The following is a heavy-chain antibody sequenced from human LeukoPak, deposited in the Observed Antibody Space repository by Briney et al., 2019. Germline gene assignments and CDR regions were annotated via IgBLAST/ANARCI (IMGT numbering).Heavy chain of an antibody. D-gene: IGHD2-2*01. CDR3: ARAGGYQLTNLDY. Sequence: SETLSLTCTVSGGSISSTAYYWGWIRQPPGKGLEWIGSISYTGSTSYNPSLKSRVTISVDRSKNQFSLKLSSVTAADTAVYYCARAGGYQLTNLDYWGQGTLVTVSS. V-gene: IGHV4-39*07. CDR2: ISYTGST. CDR1: GGSISSTAYY. J-gene: IGHJ4*02.